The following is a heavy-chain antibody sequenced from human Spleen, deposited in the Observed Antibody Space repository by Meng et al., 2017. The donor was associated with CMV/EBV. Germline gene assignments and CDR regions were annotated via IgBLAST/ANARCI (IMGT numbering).Heavy chain of an antibody. V-gene: IGHV3-74*01. J-gene: IGHJ4*02. CDR3: ARDGNYGDYDY. CDR1: GFAFTNSL. D-gene: IGHD4-17*01. Sequence: YCAVSGFAFTNSLMHCVRQGPGKGLVWVLRIHRDGSDKDYADSVKGRFTISRDNAKNTLYLQVNSLRAEDTAVYYCARDGNYGDYDYWGQGTLVTVSS. CDR2: IHRDGSDK.